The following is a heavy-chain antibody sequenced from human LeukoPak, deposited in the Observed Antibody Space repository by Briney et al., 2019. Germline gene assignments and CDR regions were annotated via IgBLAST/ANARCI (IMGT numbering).Heavy chain of an antibody. D-gene: IGHD3-22*01. J-gene: IGHJ4*02. CDR2: IRYDGSNK. Sequence: PGGSLRLSCAASGFTFSSYGMHWVRQAPGKGLEWVAFIRYDGSNKYYADSVKGRFTISRDNSKNTLYLQMNSLRAEDTAVYYCAKVGYYYDSSGYRDGGVDYWGQGTLVTVSS. CDR3: AKVGYYYDSSGYRDGGVDY. CDR1: GFTFSSYG. V-gene: IGHV3-30*02.